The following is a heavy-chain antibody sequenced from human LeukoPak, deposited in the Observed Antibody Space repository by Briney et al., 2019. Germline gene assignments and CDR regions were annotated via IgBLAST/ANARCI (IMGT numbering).Heavy chain of an antibody. CDR1: GFTFTKYW. D-gene: IGHD2-15*01. CDR2: IKQDGSDK. J-gene: IGHJ4*02. CDR3: ARGGYCSGGSCFHFDY. V-gene: IGHV3-7*01. Sequence: GGSLRLSCAASGFTFTKYWMTWVRQAPGKGLEWVGNIKQDGSDKNYMDSVKGRFTISRDNTKNSVYLQMNSLRAEDTAVYYCARGGYCSGGSCFHFDYWGQGTLVTVSS.